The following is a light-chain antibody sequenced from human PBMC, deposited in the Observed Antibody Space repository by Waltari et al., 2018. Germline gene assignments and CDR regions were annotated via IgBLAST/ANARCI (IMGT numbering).Light chain of an antibody. V-gene: IGKV1-6*01. Sequence: AIQVTQSPSSLSAPVGDRVPITCRASQGIRSELGWFQLRPGKAPKLLIYAASTSENGVPSRFSGSGSGTDFTLTINNIQPEDFATYYCLQDYIYPRTFGQGTKVEIK. CDR2: AAS. J-gene: IGKJ1*01. CDR3: LQDYIYPRT. CDR1: QGIRSE.